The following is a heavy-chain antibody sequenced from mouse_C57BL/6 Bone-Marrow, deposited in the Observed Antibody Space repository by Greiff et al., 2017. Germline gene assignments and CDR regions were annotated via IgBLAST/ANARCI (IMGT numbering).Heavy chain of an antibody. D-gene: IGHD3-1*01. V-gene: IGHV1-69*01. CDR1: GYTFTSYW. CDR2: IDPSASYT. J-gene: IGHJ2*01. CDR3: ARKGYVRLDY. Sequence: QVQLKESGAELVMPGASVKLSCKASGYTFTSYWMHWVKQRPGQGLEWIGEIDPSASYTNYNQKFKGQSTLTVDKSSSTAYMQLSSLTSEDAAVYYCARKGYVRLDYWGQGTTLTVSS.